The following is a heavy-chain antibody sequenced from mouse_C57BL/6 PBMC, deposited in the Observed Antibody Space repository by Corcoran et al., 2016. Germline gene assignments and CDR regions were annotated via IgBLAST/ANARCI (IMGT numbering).Heavy chain of an antibody. CDR3: ARDLDYYGSSFYAMDY. D-gene: IGHD1-1*01. Sequence: QVQLQQSGAELVKPGASVKISCKASGYAFSRYWMNWVKQRPGKGLEWIGQIYPGDGDTNYNGKFKGKATLTADKSSSTAYMQLSSLTSEDSAVYFCARDLDYYGSSFYAMDYWGQGTSVTVSS. J-gene: IGHJ4*01. CDR1: GYAFSRYW. CDR2: IYPGDGDT. V-gene: IGHV1-80*01.